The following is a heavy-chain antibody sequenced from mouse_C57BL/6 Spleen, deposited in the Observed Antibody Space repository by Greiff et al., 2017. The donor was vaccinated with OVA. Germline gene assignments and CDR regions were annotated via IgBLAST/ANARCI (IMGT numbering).Heavy chain of an antibody. CDR3: ARHNGSSGPFDY. CDR1: GFTFSSYG. V-gene: IGHV5-6*02. J-gene: IGHJ2*01. Sequence: DVKLVESGGDLVKPGGSLKLSCAASGFTFSSYGMSWVRQTPDKRLEWVATISSGGSYTYYPDSVKGRFTISRDNAKNTLYLQMSSLKSEDTAMDYCARHNGSSGPFDYWGQGTTLTVSS. CDR2: ISSGGSYT. D-gene: IGHD3-2*02.